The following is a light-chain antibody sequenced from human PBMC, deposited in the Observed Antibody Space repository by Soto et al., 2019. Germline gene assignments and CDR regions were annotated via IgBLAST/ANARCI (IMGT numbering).Light chain of an antibody. CDR3: ASWDDSLNGLV. CDR1: SSNIGSNT. V-gene: IGLV1-44*01. Sequence: QSVLTQPPSASGTPGQRVTISCSGSSSNIGSNTVNWYQQLPGTAPRLLNYSNNQRPSGVPDRFSGSKSGTSASLAISGRQSEDEADYYCASWDDSLNGLVFGGGTKLTVL. CDR2: SNN. J-gene: IGLJ3*02.